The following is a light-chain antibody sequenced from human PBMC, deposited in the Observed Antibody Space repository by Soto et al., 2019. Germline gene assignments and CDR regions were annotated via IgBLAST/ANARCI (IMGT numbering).Light chain of an antibody. J-gene: IGLJ3*02. Sequence: SYELTQQPSVSVAPGKTASITCEGNNIGSKSVHWYQQKPGQAPVLVIYYDNDRPSGIPARFSGSNSGNTATLTISRVAAGDEADYSCQVWDRSSDHWVFGAGTKVTVL. CDR1: NIGSKS. CDR2: YDN. V-gene: IGLV3-21*04. CDR3: QVWDRSSDHWV.